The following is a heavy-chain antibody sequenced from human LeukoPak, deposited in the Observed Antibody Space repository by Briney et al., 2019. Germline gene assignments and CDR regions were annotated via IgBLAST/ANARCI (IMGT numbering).Heavy chain of an antibody. CDR3: ARGAAATRDY. J-gene: IGHJ4*02. V-gene: IGHV4-59*01. CDR1: GGSIIGYY. CDR2: IHYSGPT. D-gene: IGHD2-15*01. Sequence: SETLSLTCTVSGGSIIGYYGSCIRQPPGKGLEWISYIHYSGPTDYNPSRKSRVSISVDTSKNQFSLKLTSVTAADTAVYYCARGAAATRDYWGQGNLVTVSS.